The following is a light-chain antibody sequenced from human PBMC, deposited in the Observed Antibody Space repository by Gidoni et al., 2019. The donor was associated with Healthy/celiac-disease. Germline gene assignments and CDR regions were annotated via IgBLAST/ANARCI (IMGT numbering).Light chain of an antibody. CDR3: QQYNSYQWT. Sequence: DLQMTQSPPTLSASVGDRVTITCRASQSISSWLAWYQQKPGKAPKLLIYDASSLESGVPSRFSGSGSGTEFTLTISSLQPDDFATYYCQQYNSYQWTFXXXTKVEIK. V-gene: IGKV1-5*01. CDR2: DAS. CDR1: QSISSW. J-gene: IGKJ1*01.